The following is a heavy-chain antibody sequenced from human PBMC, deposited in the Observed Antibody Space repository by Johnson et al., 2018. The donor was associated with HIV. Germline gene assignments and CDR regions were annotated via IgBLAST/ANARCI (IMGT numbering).Heavy chain of an antibody. J-gene: IGHJ3*02. Sequence: QVQLVESGGGLVKPGGSLRLSCTASGFSFSDYYMRWIRQAPGKGLEWVSYISGSGGTIYNADSVKGRFTISRDNSKNTLYLQMNSLRAEDTAVYYCAKEFRLGYPPQIDAFDIWGQGTMVTVSS. CDR1: GFSFSDYY. CDR3: AKEFRLGYPPQIDAFDI. V-gene: IGHV3-11*04. CDR2: ISGSGGTI. D-gene: IGHD3-9*01.